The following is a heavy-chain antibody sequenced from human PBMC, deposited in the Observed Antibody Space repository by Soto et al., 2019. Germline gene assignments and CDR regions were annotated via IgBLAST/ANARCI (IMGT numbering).Heavy chain of an antibody. J-gene: IGHJ3*02. CDR2: ISGSGGST. CDR1: GFTFSSYA. CDR3: AKRDTSSWPRGAFDI. D-gene: IGHD6-13*01. Sequence: EVQLLESGGGLVQPGGSLRLSCAASGFTFSSYAMTWVRQAPGKGLEWVTGISGSGGSTYYADSVKGRFTISRDTSKSTLYLQMKSLSAEDTAVNYCAKRDTSSWPRGAFDIWGQGTMISVSS. V-gene: IGHV3-23*01.